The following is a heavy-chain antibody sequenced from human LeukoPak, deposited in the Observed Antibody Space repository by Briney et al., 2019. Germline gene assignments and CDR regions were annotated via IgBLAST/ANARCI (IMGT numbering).Heavy chain of an antibody. CDR3: ARQSRDGDYIAKLFDY. Sequence: SETLSLTCTVSGGSLSNYYWSWIRQPPGKGLEWTGYIYYSGSINYNPSLKSRVTISVDMSKNQFSLQLSSVTAADTAVYYCARQSRDGDYIAKLFDYWGQGTLVTVSS. D-gene: IGHD4-17*01. V-gene: IGHV4-59*08. CDR2: IYYSGSI. J-gene: IGHJ4*02. CDR1: GGSLSNYY.